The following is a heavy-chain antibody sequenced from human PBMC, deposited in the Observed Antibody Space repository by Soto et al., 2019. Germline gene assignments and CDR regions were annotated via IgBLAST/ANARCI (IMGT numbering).Heavy chain of an antibody. CDR3: ARDPGYYDSSGYLDAFDI. J-gene: IGHJ3*02. CDR2: INSDGSST. Sequence: VQLVESGGGVVQPGGSLRLSCAASGFTLSSYWMHWVRQAPGKGLVWVSRINSDGSSTSYADSVKGRFTISRDNAKNTLYLQMNSLRAEDTAVYYCARDPGYYDSSGYLDAFDIWGQGTMVTVSS. D-gene: IGHD3-22*01. V-gene: IGHV3-74*01. CDR1: GFTLSSYW.